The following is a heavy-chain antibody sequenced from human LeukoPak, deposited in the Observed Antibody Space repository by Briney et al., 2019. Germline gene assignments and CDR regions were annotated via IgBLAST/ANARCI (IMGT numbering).Heavy chain of an antibody. J-gene: IGHJ4*02. CDR2: IYYSGST. CDR3: ARDLVEQCIFDY. V-gene: IGHV4-31*03. Sequence: SETLSLTCTVSGGSISSGGYYWSWIRQHPGKGLEWIGYIYYSGSTYYNPSLKSRVTISVDTSKNQFSLKLSSVTAADTAVYYCARDLVEQCIFDYWGQGTLVTVSS. CDR1: GGSISSGGYY. D-gene: IGHD6-19*01.